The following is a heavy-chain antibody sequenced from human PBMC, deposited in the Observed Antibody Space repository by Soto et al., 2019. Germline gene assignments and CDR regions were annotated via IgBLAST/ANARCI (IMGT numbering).Heavy chain of an antibody. J-gene: IGHJ4*02. Sequence: QVQLRESGPGLVKPSETLSLTCTVSGDSLNSAPYYWGWIRQSPEWGLEWIASIYRSGDPYYNPSLKSRLTISLDTSKNQFFLRLNSVTAADTALYYCTRQDADYRFDYWGPGT. V-gene: IGHV4-39*01. CDR1: GDSLNSAPYY. D-gene: IGHD4-17*01. CDR3: TRQDADYRFDY. CDR2: IYRSGDP.